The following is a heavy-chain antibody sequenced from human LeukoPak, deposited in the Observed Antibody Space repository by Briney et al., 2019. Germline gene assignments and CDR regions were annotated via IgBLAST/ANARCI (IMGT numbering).Heavy chain of an antibody. V-gene: IGHV4-30-2*06. J-gene: IGHJ4*02. CDR2: IWPSGST. CDR3: ARKGPEHLPTYFDH. D-gene: IGHD2-21*01. CDR1: GGSISSGGDY. Sequence: PSETLSLTCTVSGGSISSGGDYWSWIRQSPGQGLEWIGYIWPSGSTNYNPSLSGRVAISLGKSRNHFTLMVTAVTAADTAFYYCARKGPEHLPTYFDHWGRGILVTVSS.